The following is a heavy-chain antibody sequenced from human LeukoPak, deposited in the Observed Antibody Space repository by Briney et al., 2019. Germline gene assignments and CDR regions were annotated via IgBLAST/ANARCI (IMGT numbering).Heavy chain of an antibody. CDR1: GGSISSGDYY. Sequence: ASQTLSLTCTVSGGSISSGDYYWSWIRQPPGKGLEWTGYIYYSGSTYYNPSLKSRVTISVDTSKNQFSLKLSSVTAADTAVYYCARVADDSSGYYYGPFDYWGQRTLVTVSS. D-gene: IGHD3-22*01. CDR3: ARVADDSSGYYYGPFDY. V-gene: IGHV4-30-4*08. CDR2: IYYSGST. J-gene: IGHJ4*02.